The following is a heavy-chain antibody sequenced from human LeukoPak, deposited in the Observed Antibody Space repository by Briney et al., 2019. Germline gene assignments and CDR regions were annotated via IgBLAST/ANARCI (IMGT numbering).Heavy chain of an antibody. D-gene: IGHD4-17*01. V-gene: IGHV4-39*07. CDR3: ARGLSSWAVTTLGATNWFDP. Sequence: SETLSLTCTVSGGSISSSNYYWGWIRQPPGKGLEWIGSIYYSGSTYYNPSLNSRVTISRDTSKNHFSLELSSVTAADTAVYYCARGLSSWAVTTLGATNWFDPWGQGTLVTVSS. CDR1: GGSISSSNYY. CDR2: IYYSGST. J-gene: IGHJ5*02.